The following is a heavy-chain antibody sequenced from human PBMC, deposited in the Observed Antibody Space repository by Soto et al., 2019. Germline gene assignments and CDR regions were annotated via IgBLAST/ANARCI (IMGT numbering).Heavy chain of an antibody. V-gene: IGHV4-39*01. CDR3: TMQLAGYYYYGKDV. Sequence: PSETLSLTCTVSGGSISSSSYYWGWIRQPPGKGLEWIGSIYYSGSTYYNPSLKSRVTISVDTSKNQFSLKLSSVTAADTAVYYCTMQLAGYYYYGKDVWGQGTTVTVSS. J-gene: IGHJ6*02. CDR2: IYYSGST. D-gene: IGHD1-1*01. CDR1: GGSISSSSYY.